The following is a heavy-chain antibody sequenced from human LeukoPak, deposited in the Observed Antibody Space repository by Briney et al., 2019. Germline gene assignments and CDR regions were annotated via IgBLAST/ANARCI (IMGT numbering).Heavy chain of an antibody. J-gene: IGHJ6*03. CDR1: GGSLSSGSYY. V-gene: IGHV4-61*02. Sequence: SQTLSLTCTVSGGSLSSGSYYWSWIRQPAGKGLEWIGRIYTSGSTNYNPSLKSRVTISVDTSKNQFSLKLSSVTAADTAVYYCARAYYYYYYMDVWGKGTTVTVSS. CDR2: IYTSGST. CDR3: ARAYYYYYYMDV.